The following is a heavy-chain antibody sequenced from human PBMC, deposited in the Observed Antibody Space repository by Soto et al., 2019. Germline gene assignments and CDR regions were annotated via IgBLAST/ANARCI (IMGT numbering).Heavy chain of an antibody. J-gene: IGHJ4*02. Sequence: PSXTLSLTCTVSGGSISSSSHHWGWIRQPPGKGLEWIGNIYYSENTYYNPSLKSRVTISVDTSKNQFSLRLTSVTAADTAVYYCATHPPYGPLDHWGQGTLVTVSS. D-gene: IGHD4-17*01. V-gene: IGHV4-39*01. CDR1: GGSISSSSHH. CDR2: IYYSENT. CDR3: ATHPPYGPLDH.